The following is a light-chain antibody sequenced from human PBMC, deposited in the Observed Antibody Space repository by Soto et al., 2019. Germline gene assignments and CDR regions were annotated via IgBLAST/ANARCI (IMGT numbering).Light chain of an antibody. V-gene: IGKV1-33*01. J-gene: IGKJ4*01. CDR3: QQYDHFVT. CDR1: QDIKNY. CDR2: DAS. Sequence: DIQMTQSPSSLAASVGDRVTITCRASQDIKNYLNWYQQKPGKAPKLLIYDASNLEIGVPSRFSGSGSGTHFIFTIDSLQPEDIATDYCQQYDHFVTFGGGTKVEF.